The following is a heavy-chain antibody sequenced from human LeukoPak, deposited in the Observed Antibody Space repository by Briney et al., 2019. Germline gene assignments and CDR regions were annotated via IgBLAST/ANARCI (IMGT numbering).Heavy chain of an antibody. D-gene: IGHD6-19*01. CDR3: ASRAYSSGWYDY. CDR2: IYDNGNT. CDR1: GASISSSNW. V-gene: IGHV4-4*02. Sequence: SETLSLTCAVPGASISSSNWWNWVRQPPGKGLEWIGEIYDNGNTNYNPSLESRVTISVDKSKNQFSLKLSSVTAADTAVYYCASRAYSSGWYDYWGQGTLVTVSS. J-gene: IGHJ4*02.